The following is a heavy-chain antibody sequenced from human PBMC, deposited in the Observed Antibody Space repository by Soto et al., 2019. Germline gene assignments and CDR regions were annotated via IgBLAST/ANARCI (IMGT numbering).Heavy chain of an antibody. CDR3: AKGREEGRFLEWLSSCFDY. Sequence: DSVKGRFTISRDNSKNTLYLQMNSLRAEDTAVYYCAKGREEGRFLEWLSSCFDYWGQGTLVTVSS. V-gene: IGHV3-30*02. J-gene: IGHJ4*02. D-gene: IGHD3-3*01.